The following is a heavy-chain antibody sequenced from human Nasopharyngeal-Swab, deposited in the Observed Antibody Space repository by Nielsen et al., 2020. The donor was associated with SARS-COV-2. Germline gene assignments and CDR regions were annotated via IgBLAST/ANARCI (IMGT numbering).Heavy chain of an antibody. V-gene: IGHV1-24*01. J-gene: IGHJ4*02. Sequence: SVNVSCKVSGYTLTELSMHWVRQAPGKGLAWVGGFDPEEGETIYAQKFQGRVTMTEDTSTDTAYMELSSLTSEDTAVYYCTTVAGSYGRFDYWGQGTLVTVSS. D-gene: IGHD1-26*01. CDR1: GYTLTELS. CDR2: FDPEEGET. CDR3: TTVAGSYGRFDY.